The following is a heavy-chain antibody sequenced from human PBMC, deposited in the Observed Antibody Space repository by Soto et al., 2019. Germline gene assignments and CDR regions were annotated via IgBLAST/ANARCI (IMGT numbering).Heavy chain of an antibody. CDR2: MYNGGST. CDR1: GDSISSSKYY. D-gene: IGHD3-10*01. CDR3: ARIPFSRRDLHH. V-gene: IGHV4-39*01. J-gene: IGHJ1*01. Sequence: QLQLQESGPGLVKPSETLSLTCTVSGDSISSSKYYWGWIRQPPGKGLEWIGSMYNGGSTYYNPYLKRRVTIAGDTSNNQFALELLSVTAADTAVYFCARIPFSRRDLHHWGQGTLVTVSS.